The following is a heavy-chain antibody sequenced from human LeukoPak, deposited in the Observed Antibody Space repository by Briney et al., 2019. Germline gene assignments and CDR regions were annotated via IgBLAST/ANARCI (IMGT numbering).Heavy chain of an antibody. CDR1: GFTVSSNY. J-gene: IGHJ5*02. CDR3: ARDLGSNWFDP. Sequence: PGGSLRLSCAASGFTVSSNYMSWVRQAPGKGLAWVSVIYTGGSTYYADSVKGRFTISRDNSRNTVYLQMNSLRAEDTAVYYCARDLGSNWFDPWGQGTLVTVSS. V-gene: IGHV3-53*01. CDR2: IYTGGST.